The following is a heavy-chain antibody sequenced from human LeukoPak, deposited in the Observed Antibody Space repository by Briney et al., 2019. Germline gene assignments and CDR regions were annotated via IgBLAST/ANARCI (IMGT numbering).Heavy chain of an antibody. Sequence: SETLSLTXTVSGGSISSYYWSWIRQPAGKGLEWIGRIYTSGSTNYNPSLKSRVTMSVDTSKNQLSLKLSSVTAADTAVYYCARGLDIVVVPAQGVDWFDPWGQGTLVTVSS. CDR3: ARGLDIVVVPAQGVDWFDP. CDR2: IYTSGST. D-gene: IGHD2-2*03. V-gene: IGHV4-4*07. J-gene: IGHJ5*02. CDR1: GGSISSYY.